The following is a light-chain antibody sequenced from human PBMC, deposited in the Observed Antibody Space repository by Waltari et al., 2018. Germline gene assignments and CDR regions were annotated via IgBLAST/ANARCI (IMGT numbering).Light chain of an antibody. CDR1: QDIRNY. J-gene: IGKJ1*01. Sequence: IQMTQSPSSLSASVGDRVTITCRASQDIRNYLAWFQQKPGQAPKSLIYAAASLQSGVPSKFSGSGSGTDFTLTISSLQPGDFATYYCQQYNCYPWTFGQGTKVEIK. CDR2: AAA. V-gene: IGKV1-16*02. CDR3: QQYNCYPWT.